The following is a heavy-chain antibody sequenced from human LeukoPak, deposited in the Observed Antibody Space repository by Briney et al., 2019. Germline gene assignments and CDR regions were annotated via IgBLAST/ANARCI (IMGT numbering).Heavy chain of an antibody. Sequence: GGSLRLSCAAFGFTFTNYGISWVRQAPGKGLEWVSAISSTGRTIYYAESVKGRFTISRDDSKNTVYLQMNSLRAEDTAVYYCAKRHGLIDTRHFDYWGQGTLVTVSP. CDR1: GFTFTNYG. D-gene: IGHD2/OR15-2a*01. V-gene: IGHV3-23*01. CDR2: ISSTGRTI. CDR3: AKRHGLIDTRHFDY. J-gene: IGHJ4*02.